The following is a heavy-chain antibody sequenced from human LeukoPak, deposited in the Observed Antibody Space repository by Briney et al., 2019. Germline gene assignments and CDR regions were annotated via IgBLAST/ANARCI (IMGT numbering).Heavy chain of an antibody. D-gene: IGHD1-26*01. CDR2: LYSGGST. Sequence: GGSLRLSCAASGFSVSDNYMSWVRQAPGKGLEWVSLLYSGGSTHYADSVKGRLTISRDKSNNMLSLQMNSLRAEDTAVYYCARGKSGSHSRPFDYWGQGTLVTVSS. J-gene: IGHJ4*02. V-gene: IGHV3-66*01. CDR1: GFSVSDNY. CDR3: ARGKSGSHSRPFDY.